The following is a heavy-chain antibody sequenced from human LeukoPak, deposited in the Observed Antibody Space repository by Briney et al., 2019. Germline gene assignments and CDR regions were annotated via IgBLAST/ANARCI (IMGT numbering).Heavy chain of an antibody. J-gene: IGHJ4*02. Sequence: GGSLRLSCAASAFTFSSYGMHWVRQAPGKGLEWVALISYDGSDKYYADSVKGRFTISRDNSKNTLYLQMNSLRADDTAVYYCAKDISGGDCPDYWGQGTLVTVSS. CDR2: ISYDGSDK. V-gene: IGHV3-30*18. D-gene: IGHD2-21*02. CDR1: AFTFSSYG. CDR3: AKDISGGDCPDY.